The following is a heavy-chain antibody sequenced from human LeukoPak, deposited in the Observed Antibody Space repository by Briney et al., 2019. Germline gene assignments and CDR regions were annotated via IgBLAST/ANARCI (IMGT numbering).Heavy chain of an antibody. CDR3: ARKIRYRYYYYYMDV. J-gene: IGHJ6*03. D-gene: IGHD4-17*01. Sequence: ASVRVSCKASGYTFTSYDINWVRQATGQGLEWMGWMNPNSSNTGYAQKFQGRVTITRNTSISTAYMELSSLRSEDTAVYYCARKIRYRYYYYYMDVWGKGTTVTVSS. V-gene: IGHV1-8*03. CDR1: GYTFTSYD. CDR2: MNPNSSNT.